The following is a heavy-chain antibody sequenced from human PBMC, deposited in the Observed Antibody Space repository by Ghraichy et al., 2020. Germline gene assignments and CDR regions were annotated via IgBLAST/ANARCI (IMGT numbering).Heavy chain of an antibody. CDR3: ASGGTAAMDYYGMDV. D-gene: IGHD5-18*01. V-gene: IGHV4-34*01. J-gene: IGHJ6*02. CDR1: GGSFSGYY. CDR2: INHSGSS. Sequence: SETLSLTCAVYGGSFSGYYWSWIRQPPGKGLEWIGEINHSGSSNYNPSLKSRVTISVDTSKNQFSLKLSSVTAADTAVYYCASGGTAAMDYYGMDVWGQGTTVTVSS.